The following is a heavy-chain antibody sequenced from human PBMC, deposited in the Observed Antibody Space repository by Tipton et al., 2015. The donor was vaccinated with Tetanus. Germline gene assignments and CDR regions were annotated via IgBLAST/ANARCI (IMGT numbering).Heavy chain of an antibody. CDR3: ARDDFIRDSADT. D-gene: IGHD2-21*01. V-gene: IGHV3-33*01. CDR2: IWYDGSDR. Sequence: SLRLSCEASGFQFSSYAMHWVRQAPGKGLEWLAVIWYDGSDRFYADSVKGRFTISRDNSRNTLALQMTSLRVDDTGVYFCARDDFIRDSADTWGQETLVVVSS. CDR1: GFQFSSYA. J-gene: IGHJ5*02.